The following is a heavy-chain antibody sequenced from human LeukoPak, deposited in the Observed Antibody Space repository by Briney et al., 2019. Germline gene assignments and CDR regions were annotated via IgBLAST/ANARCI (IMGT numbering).Heavy chain of an antibody. J-gene: IGHJ4*02. CDR1: GYSFTNYW. D-gene: IGHD3-22*01. V-gene: IGHV5-51*01. Sequence: GESLKISCQGSGYSFTNYWIGWVRQMPGKGLEWMGIIYPGDSDTGYSPSFQGQVTISADKSINTAYLQWSSLKASDTAMYFCARLSAAGITTTPFDYWGQGTLVTVSS. CDR2: IYPGDSDT. CDR3: ARLSAAGITTTPFDY.